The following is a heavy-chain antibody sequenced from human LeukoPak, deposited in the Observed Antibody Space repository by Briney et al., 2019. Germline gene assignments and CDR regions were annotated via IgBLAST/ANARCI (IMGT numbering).Heavy chain of an antibody. V-gene: IGHV4-34*01. CDR2: INHSGST. Sequence: PSETLSLTCAVYGGSFGGYYWSWIRQPPGKGLEWIGEINHSGSTNYNPSLKSRVTISVDTSKNQFSLKLSSVTAADTAVYYCARGRVYYYGMDVWGQGTTVTVSS. CDR3: ARGRVYYYGMDV. J-gene: IGHJ6*02. CDR1: GGSFGGYY.